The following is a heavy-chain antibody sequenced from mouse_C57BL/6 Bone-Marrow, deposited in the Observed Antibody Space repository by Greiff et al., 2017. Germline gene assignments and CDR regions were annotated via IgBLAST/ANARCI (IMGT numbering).Heavy chain of an antibody. CDR3: AREGDAMDD. CDR2: IYPGSGNT. CDR1: GYTFTDYY. J-gene: IGHJ4*01. V-gene: IGHV1-76*01. Sequence: VQLQQSGAELVRPGASVKLSCKASGYTFTDYYINWVKQRPGQGLEWIARIYPGSGNTYYNEKFKGKATLTAEKSSSTAYMQLSSLTSEDSSVYFGAREGDAMDDWGQGTSVTVSS.